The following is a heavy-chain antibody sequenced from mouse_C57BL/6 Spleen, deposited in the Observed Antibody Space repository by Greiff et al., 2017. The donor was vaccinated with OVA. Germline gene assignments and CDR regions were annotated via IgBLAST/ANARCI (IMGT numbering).Heavy chain of an antibody. CDR1: GYTFTSYW. CDR3: ARTHYYGSSPYYFDY. CDR2: IDPSDSEP. J-gene: IGHJ2*01. D-gene: IGHD1-1*01. Sequence: VQLQQPGAELVRPGSSVKLSCKASGYTFTSYWMHWVKQRPIQGLEWIGNIDPSDSEPHYNQKFKDKATLTVDKSSSTAYMQLSSLTSEDSAVYYCARTHYYGSSPYYFDYWGQGTTLTVSS. V-gene: IGHV1-52*01.